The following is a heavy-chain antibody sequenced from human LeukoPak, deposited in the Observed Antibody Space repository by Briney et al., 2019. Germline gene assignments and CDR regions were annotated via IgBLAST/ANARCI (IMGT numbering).Heavy chain of an antibody. CDR3: ASLRGYSYGYAPGYYYGMDV. V-gene: IGHV1-46*01. CDR1: GYTFTSYY. Sequence: ASVKVSCKASGYTFTSYYMHWVRQAPGQGLEGMGIINPSGGSTSYAQKFQGRVTMTRDTSTSTVYMELSSLRSEDTAVYYCASLRGYSYGYAPGYYYGMDVWGQGTTVTVSS. J-gene: IGHJ6*02. CDR2: INPSGGST. D-gene: IGHD5-18*01.